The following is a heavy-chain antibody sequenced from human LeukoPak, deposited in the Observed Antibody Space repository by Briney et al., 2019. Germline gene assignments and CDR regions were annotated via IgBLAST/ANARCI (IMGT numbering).Heavy chain of an antibody. CDR1: GGSISSSSFY. V-gene: IGHV4-39*01. CDR3: VRRFIGVSAEY. D-gene: IGHD2-8*01. Sequence: PSETLSLTCTVSGGSISSSSFYWGWIRQPPGKDLEWIGTIYNSGSTHYNPSLKSRVTISVDTSRNQFSLKLSPVTAADTAVYYCVRRFIGVSAEYWGQGTLVTVSS. CDR2: IYNSGST. J-gene: IGHJ4*02.